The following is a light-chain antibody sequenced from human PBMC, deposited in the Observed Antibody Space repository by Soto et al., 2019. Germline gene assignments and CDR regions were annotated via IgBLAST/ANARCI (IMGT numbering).Light chain of an antibody. Sequence: DSQMTHAPSSLSASLRDRVTITCRASQSISSYLNWYQQKPGKAPKLLIYAASSLQSGVPSRFSGSGSGTDFTLTISSLQPEDFATYYCQQSYSTLGVFGPGTKVDIK. CDR3: QQSYSTLGV. J-gene: IGKJ3*01. CDR2: AAS. CDR1: QSISSY. V-gene: IGKV1-39*01.